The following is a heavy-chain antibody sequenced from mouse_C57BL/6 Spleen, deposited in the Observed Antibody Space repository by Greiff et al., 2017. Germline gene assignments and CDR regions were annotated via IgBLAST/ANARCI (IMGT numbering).Heavy chain of an antibody. CDR3: ARSQANWGLSYWYFDV. Sequence: QVQLQQPGAELVKPGASVKLSCKASGYTFTSYWMHWVKQRPGRGLEWIGRIDPNSGGTKYNEKFKSKATLTVDQPSSTADMQLSSLTSEDSAVYYCARSQANWGLSYWYFDVWGTGTTVTVSS. CDR2: IDPNSGGT. J-gene: IGHJ1*03. V-gene: IGHV1-72*01. D-gene: IGHD4-1*01. CDR1: GYTFTSYW.